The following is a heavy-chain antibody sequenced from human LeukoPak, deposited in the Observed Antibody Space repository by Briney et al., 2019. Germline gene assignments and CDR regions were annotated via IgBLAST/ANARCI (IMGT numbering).Heavy chain of an antibody. Sequence: SETLSLTCAVYGGSFSGYYWSWIRQPPGEGLEWIGEINHSGSTNYNPFLKSRVTISVDTSKNQFSLKLSSVTAADTAVYYCARGTYSSSRRRWFDPWGQGTLVTVSS. J-gene: IGHJ5*02. D-gene: IGHD6-13*01. CDR3: ARGTYSSSRRRWFDP. CDR1: GGSFSGYY. V-gene: IGHV4-34*01. CDR2: INHSGST.